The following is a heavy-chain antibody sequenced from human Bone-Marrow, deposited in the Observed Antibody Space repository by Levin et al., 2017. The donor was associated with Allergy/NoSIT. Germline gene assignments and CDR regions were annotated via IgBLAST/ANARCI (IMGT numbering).Heavy chain of an antibody. CDR1: GFTFSSFW. Sequence: GGSLRLSCAASGFTFSSFWMHWVRQLPGKGLVWVSGIDNDGTVTDYADSVKGRFTISRDTAKNTLYLQLNSLRAEDTAVYYCASTLYDILTGLYGVDVWGQGTTVTVAS. CDR3: ASTLYDILTGLYGVDV. J-gene: IGHJ6*02. CDR2: IDNDGTVT. V-gene: IGHV3-74*01. D-gene: IGHD3-9*01.